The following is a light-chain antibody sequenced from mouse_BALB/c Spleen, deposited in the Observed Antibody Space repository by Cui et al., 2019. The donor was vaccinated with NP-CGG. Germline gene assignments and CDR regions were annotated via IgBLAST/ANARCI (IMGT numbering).Light chain of an antibody. J-gene: IGLJ1*01. CDR1: TGAVTTSNY. V-gene: IGLV1*01. CDR3: ALWYSNHWV. CDR2: GTN. Sequence: QAVVAQASAFTTSPGETVTLTCRSSTGAVTTSNYANWVQEKPDHLSTGLIGGTNNRPPGVPARFSGSLIGDKAALTITGAQTEDEAIYFCALWYSNHWVFGGGTKLTVL.